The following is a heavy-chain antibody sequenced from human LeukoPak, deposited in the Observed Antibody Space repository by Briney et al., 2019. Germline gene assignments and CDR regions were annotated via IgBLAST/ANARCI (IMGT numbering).Heavy chain of an antibody. D-gene: IGHD6-19*01. CDR2: IKQDGSEK. J-gene: IGHJ4*02. V-gene: IGHV3-7*05. CDR3: ARDVAVAGLSY. Sequence: GGSLRLSCAASGFTFSSYWMSWVRQAPGKGLEWVANIKQDGSEKKYVDSVKGRFTISRDNDKNSLYLQMNSLRAEDTAVYYCARDVAVAGLSYWGQGTLVTVSS. CDR1: GFTFSSYW.